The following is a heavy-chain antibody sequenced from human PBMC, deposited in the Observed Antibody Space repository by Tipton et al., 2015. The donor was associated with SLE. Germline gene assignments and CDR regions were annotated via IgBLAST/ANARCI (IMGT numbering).Heavy chain of an antibody. D-gene: IGHD3-10*01. Sequence: TLSLTCTVSGGSISSYYWSWIRQPPGKGLEWIGYIYSSGSTNYNPSLTSRVTISVDTSKNQFSLKLSSVTAADTAVYYCARGLAMVRGDSMDYWGQGTLVTVSS. CDR1: GGSISSYY. CDR3: ARGLAMVRGDSMDY. V-gene: IGHV4-4*08. J-gene: IGHJ4*02. CDR2: IYSSGST.